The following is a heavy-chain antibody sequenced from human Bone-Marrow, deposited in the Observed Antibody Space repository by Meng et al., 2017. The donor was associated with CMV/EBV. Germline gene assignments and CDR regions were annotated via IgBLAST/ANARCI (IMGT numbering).Heavy chain of an antibody. V-gene: IGHV4-34*11. CDR3: ARERNDAFDI. Sequence: SETLSLTCAVYGGSFSGYYWSWIRQPPGKGLEWIGYIYYSGSTNYNPFFKSRVTISVDASKNYFSLNLRSVTAADTAVYYCARERNDAFDIWGQGTMVTVSS. D-gene: IGHD1-1*01. CDR2: IYYSGST. CDR1: GGSFSGYY. J-gene: IGHJ3*02.